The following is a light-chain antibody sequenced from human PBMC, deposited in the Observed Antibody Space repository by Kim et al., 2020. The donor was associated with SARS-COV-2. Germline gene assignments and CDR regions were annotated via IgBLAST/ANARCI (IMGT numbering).Light chain of an antibody. Sequence: ASVGGRVTITCRASQDINNYLAWYQQKPGKVPKVLIYSASALRLGVPSRFSGSGSGTDFTLTISRLQPEDVATYYCQKYDGAPWTFGQGTKVDIK. V-gene: IGKV1-27*01. CDR3: QKYDGAPWT. CDR2: SAS. CDR1: QDINNY. J-gene: IGKJ1*01.